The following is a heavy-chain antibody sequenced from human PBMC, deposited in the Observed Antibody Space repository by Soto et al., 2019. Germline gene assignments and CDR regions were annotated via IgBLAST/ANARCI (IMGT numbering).Heavy chain of an antibody. D-gene: IGHD1-26*01. CDR3: AGGNGTYHSRACFQY. V-gene: IGHV4-59*03. Sequence: SETLSLTCSVSGDSINNFYWHWIRQSPGRGLEWFGYVHHSGTTNYNPALKSRVRLSIDTSKDQFSVTLRSVTAADTAGYYCAGGNGTYHSRACFQYWGPGTLVTVSS. CDR2: VHHSGTT. CDR1: GDSINNFY. J-gene: IGHJ1*01.